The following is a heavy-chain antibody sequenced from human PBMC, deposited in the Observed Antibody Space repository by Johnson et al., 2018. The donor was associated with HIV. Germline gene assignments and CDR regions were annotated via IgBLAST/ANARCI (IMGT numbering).Heavy chain of an antibody. J-gene: IGHJ3*01. D-gene: IGHD3-22*01. Sequence: QVQLVESGGGVVQPGRSLRLSCVASGFTFSSYGMHWVRQAPGKGLEWVAIVSYDGNNKYYADSVKGRFTISRDNSKKTLYLEINSLRTEDTAIYFCAKETRDSRSAFDVWGQGTMVTVSS. CDR3: AKETRDSRSAFDV. CDR1: GFTFSSYG. CDR2: VSYDGNNK. V-gene: IGHV3-30*18.